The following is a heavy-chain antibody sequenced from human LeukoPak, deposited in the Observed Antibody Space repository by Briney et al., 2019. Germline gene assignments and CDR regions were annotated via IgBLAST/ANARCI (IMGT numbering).Heavy chain of an antibody. CDR2: IYYTGST. J-gene: IGHJ5*02. V-gene: IGHV4-59*08. CDR1: GGSISSYY. Sequence: SETLSLTCTVSGGSISSYYWSWIRQPPGKGLEWIGYIYYTGSTNYNPSLKSRVTISVDTSKNQFSLKLSSVTAADTAVYYCARHSTRPGWYRVWFDPWGQGTLVTVSS. D-gene: IGHD2-15*01. CDR3: ARHSTRPGWYRVWFDP.